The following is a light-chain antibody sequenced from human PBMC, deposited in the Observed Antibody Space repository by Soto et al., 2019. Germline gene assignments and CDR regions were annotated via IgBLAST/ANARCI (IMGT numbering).Light chain of an antibody. Sequence: DIQMTESPSALSASVGDRVTITCRASQSITNYLNWYQHTLGQAPNILIYAASTLQAGVPSRFRGSGSGTDSTLTISSLQPEDFETYFCQQSNSSPPTFGGGTKVDIK. CDR2: AAS. J-gene: IGKJ4*01. CDR1: QSITNY. CDR3: QQSNSSPPT. V-gene: IGKV1-39*01.